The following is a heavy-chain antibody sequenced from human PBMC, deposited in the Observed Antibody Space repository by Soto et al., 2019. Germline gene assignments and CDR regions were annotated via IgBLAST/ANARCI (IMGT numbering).Heavy chain of an antibody. CDR1: GYTFTGYY. CDR3: AREGYSSSWSRYNWFDP. Sequence: ASVKVSCKASGYTFTGYYMHWVRQAPGQGLEWMGWINPNSGGTNYAQEFQGWVTMTRDTSISTAYMELSRLRSDDTAVYYCAREGYSSSWSRYNWFDPWGQGTLVTVSS. D-gene: IGHD6-13*01. CDR2: INPNSGGT. J-gene: IGHJ5*02. V-gene: IGHV1-2*04.